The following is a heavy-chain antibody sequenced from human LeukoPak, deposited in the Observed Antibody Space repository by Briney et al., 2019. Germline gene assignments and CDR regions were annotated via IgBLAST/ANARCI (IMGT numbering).Heavy chain of an antibody. CDR2: ISGSGGST. J-gene: IGHJ4*02. CDR3: AKGGSGWYSAR. Sequence: GGSLRLSCAASGFTFSGYAMSWVRQAPGKGLEWVSAISGSGGSTYYADSVKGRFTISRDNSKNTLYLQMNSLRAEDTAVYYCAKGGSGWYSARWGQGTLVTVSS. D-gene: IGHD6-19*01. CDR1: GFTFSGYA. V-gene: IGHV3-23*01.